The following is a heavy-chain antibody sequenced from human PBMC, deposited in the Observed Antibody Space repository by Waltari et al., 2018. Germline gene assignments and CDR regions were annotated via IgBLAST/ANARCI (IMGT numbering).Heavy chain of an antibody. D-gene: IGHD4-17*01. CDR3: ARDYGDYENDAFDI. J-gene: IGHJ3*02. CDR1: GGSISSYY. V-gene: IGHV4-59*01. Sequence: QVQLQESGPGLVKPSETLSLTCTVSGGSISSYYWSWIRQPPGKGLAWIGYIYYSGSTNYNPALKSRVTISVDTSKNQFSLKLSSVTAADTAVYYCARDYGDYENDAFDIWGQGTMVTVFS. CDR2: IYYSGST.